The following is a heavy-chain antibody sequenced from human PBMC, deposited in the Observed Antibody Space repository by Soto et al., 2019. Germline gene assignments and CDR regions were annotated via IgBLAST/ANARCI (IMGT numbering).Heavy chain of an antibody. J-gene: IGHJ4*02. CDR1: GFSVTANS. D-gene: IGHD5-12*01. CDR3: HGYGY. Sequence: GGSLRLSCEVSGFSVTANSMSWVRQAPGKGLEWVSVIYSGGSTYYIDSLKSRFSISRDISKNTLYLQMNSLRAEDTAVYYCHGYGYWGQRTLVTSP. V-gene: IGHV3-53*01. CDR2: IYSGGST.